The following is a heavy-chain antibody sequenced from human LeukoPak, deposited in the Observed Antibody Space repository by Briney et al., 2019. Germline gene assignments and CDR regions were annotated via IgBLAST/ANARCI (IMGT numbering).Heavy chain of an antibody. V-gene: IGHV4-39*07. J-gene: IGHJ6*03. CDR2: IYYSGST. CDR3: ARVYYYYYMDV. Sequence: QTSETLSLTCTVSGGSISSSSYYWGWIRQPPGKGLEWIGNIYYSGSTYNNPSLKSRVTISVDTSKNQFSLKLSSVTAADTAVYYCARVYYYYYMDVWGKATTVTVSS. CDR1: GGSISSSSYY.